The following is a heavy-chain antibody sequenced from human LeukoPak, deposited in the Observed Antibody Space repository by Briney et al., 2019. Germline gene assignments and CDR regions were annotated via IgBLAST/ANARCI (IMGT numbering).Heavy chain of an antibody. Sequence: GGSLRLSCAASGFTFSSYGMHWVRQAPGKGLEWVAVISYDGSNKYYADSVKGRFTISRDNSKNTLYLQMNSLRAEDTAVYYCAKDSGGYTYVFDYWGQGTLVTVSS. CDR1: GFTFSSYG. V-gene: IGHV3-30*18. CDR3: AKDSGGYTYVFDY. J-gene: IGHJ4*02. CDR2: ISYDGSNK. D-gene: IGHD5-18*01.